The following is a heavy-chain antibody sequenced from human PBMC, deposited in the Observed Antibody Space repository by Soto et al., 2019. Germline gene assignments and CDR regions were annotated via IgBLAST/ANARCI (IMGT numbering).Heavy chain of an antibody. D-gene: IGHD3-22*01. V-gene: IGHV4-30-2*01. CDR2: IYPSGIT. CDR3: ARDSYDRGGRVNDGFDI. CDR1: GGSISSGGFS. Sequence: QLQLQESGSGLVKPSQTLSLTCGVYGGSISSGGFSWNWIRQPPGKGLEWIGNIYPSGITHYNPSLKSRXXXXXXXXXXXXXXXXXXXXXXXXXXXYCARDSYDRGGRVNDGFDIWGLGTMVTVSS. J-gene: IGHJ3*02.